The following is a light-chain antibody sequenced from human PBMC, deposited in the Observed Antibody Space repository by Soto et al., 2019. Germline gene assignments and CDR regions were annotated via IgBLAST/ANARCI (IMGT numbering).Light chain of an antibody. CDR1: QSISSW. V-gene: IGKV1-5*03. CDR3: QQYTSYFLIT. J-gene: IGKJ5*01. CDR2: KAS. Sequence: EIPMPQSPSTLSASVGDRVTITCRASQSISSWLAWYQQKPGKAPKLLIYKASSLESGVPSRFSGSGSGTEFTLTISSLQPDDFATYYCQQYTSYFLITFGQGTRREIK.